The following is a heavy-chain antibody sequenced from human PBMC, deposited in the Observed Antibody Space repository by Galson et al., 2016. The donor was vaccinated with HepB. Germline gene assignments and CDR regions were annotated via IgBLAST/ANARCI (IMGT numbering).Heavy chain of an antibody. Sequence: SVKVSCKASGGTFSSYGISWVRQAPGQGLEWMGGIIPILGTANYAQKFQGRVTITADEPTSTAYMKLSSLRSEDTAVYYCARAWSSWYVNHHYYYGMDVWGQGTTVIVSS. V-gene: IGHV1-69*13. D-gene: IGHD6-13*01. J-gene: IGHJ6*02. CDR1: GGTFSSYG. CDR3: ARAWSSWYVNHHYYYGMDV. CDR2: IIPILGTA.